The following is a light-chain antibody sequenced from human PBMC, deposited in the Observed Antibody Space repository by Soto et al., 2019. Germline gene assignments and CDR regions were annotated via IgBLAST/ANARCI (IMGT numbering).Light chain of an antibody. Sequence: SYELTQPSSVSVSPGQTARITCSGDVLAKKYARWFQQKPGQAPVLVIYKDSERPSGIPERFSGSSSGTTVTLTTSGAQVEDEADYYCSSYRSSSTFVVFGGGTKLTVL. CDR1: VLAKKY. V-gene: IGLV3-27*01. CDR2: KDS. J-gene: IGLJ2*01. CDR3: SSYRSSSTFVV.